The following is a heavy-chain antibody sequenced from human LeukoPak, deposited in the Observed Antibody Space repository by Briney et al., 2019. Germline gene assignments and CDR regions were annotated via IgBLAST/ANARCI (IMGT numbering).Heavy chain of an antibody. CDR2: IYSGGST. CDR3: ARDLFSYGDY. CDR1: GFIFNTFW. J-gene: IGHJ4*02. Sequence: GGSLRLSCAGSGFIFNTFWMTWVRQAPGKGLEWVSVIYSGGSTYYADSVKGRFTISRDNSKNTLYLQMNSLRAEDTAVYYCARDLFSYGDYWGQGTLVTVSS. D-gene: IGHD3-10*01. V-gene: IGHV3-53*01.